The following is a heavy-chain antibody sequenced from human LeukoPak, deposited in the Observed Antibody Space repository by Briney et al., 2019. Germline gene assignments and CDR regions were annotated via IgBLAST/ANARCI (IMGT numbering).Heavy chain of an antibody. CDR1: GGSFSGYY. D-gene: IGHD5-18*01. Sequence: PLETLSLTCAVYGGSFSGYYWSWIRQPPGKGLEWIGEINHSGSTNYNPSLKSRVTISVDTSKNQFSLKLSSVTAADTAVYYCARGRGRAYSYGFRYWGQGTLVTVSS. CDR2: INHSGST. J-gene: IGHJ4*02. CDR3: ARGRGRAYSYGFRY. V-gene: IGHV4-34*01.